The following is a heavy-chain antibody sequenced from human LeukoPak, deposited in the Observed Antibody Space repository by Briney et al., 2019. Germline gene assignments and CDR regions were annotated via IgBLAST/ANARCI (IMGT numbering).Heavy chain of an antibody. J-gene: IGHJ4*02. Sequence: ASVKVSCTASGYTFTSYDFNWVRQATGQRPEWMGWMSPNSGDTGYAQKFQDRVTMTRNTSISTAYMELSSLRSDDTAVYYCARGPPNWGYDYWGPGTLVTVSS. CDR2: MSPNSGDT. V-gene: IGHV1-8*01. CDR3: ARGPPNWGYDY. D-gene: IGHD7-27*01. CDR1: GYTFTSYD.